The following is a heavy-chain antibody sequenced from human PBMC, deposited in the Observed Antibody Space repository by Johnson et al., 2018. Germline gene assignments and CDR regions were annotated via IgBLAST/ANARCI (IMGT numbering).Heavy chain of an antibody. J-gene: IGHJ3*02. V-gene: IGHV3-21*01. CDR1: GFSFSSYN. D-gene: IGHD1-26*01. CDR2: VSSSGTYI. CDR3: ARDSGSDAFDI. Sequence: VQLVESGGGQVKPGGSLRLSCAASGFSFSSYNMNWVRQAPGKGLEWVSFVSSSGTYIYYADSVKGRFTISRENAKNSLYLQMNSLRAGDTAVYYCARDSGSDAFDIWGQGTMVTVSS.